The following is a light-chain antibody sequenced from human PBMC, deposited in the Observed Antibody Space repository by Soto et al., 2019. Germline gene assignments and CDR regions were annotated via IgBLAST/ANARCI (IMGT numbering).Light chain of an antibody. J-gene: IGLJ7*01. CDR1: SSDVRSYNL. CDR3: CSYAGSSTLAV. V-gene: IGLV2-23*02. CDR2: EVS. Sequence: QSALTQPASVSGSPGQSITISCTGTSSDVRSYNLVSWYQQHPTKAPKLMIYEVSKRPSGVSNRFSGSKSDNTASLTISGLQAEDEADYYCCSYAGSSTLAVFGGGTQLTVL.